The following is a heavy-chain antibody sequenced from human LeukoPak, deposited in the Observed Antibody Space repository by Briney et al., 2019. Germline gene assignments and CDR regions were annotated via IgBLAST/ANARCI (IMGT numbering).Heavy chain of an antibody. CDR3: ARAADTATYYYYYMDV. Sequence: PSETLSLTCTVSGGSISSYYWSWIRQPAGKGLEWIGRIYTSGSTNYNPSLKSRVTMSVDTSKNQFSLKLSSVTAADTAVYYCARAADTATYYYYYMDVWGKGTTVTVSS. CDR1: GGSISSYY. CDR2: IYTSGST. D-gene: IGHD5-18*01. V-gene: IGHV4-4*07. J-gene: IGHJ6*03.